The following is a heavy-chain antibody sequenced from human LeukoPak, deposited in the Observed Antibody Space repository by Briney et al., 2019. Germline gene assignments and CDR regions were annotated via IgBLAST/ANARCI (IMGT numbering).Heavy chain of an antibody. CDR1: GFTFSSYA. CDR3: ARGSRLRYLGGWFDP. CDR2: ISSNGGST. Sequence: GGSVRLSCAASGFTFSSYAMHWVRQAPGEGLEYVSAISSNGGSTYYANSVKGRFTISRDNSKNTLYLQMGSLRAEDMAVYYCARGSRLRYLGGWFDPWGQGTLATVSS. V-gene: IGHV3-64*01. J-gene: IGHJ5*02. D-gene: IGHD3-9*01.